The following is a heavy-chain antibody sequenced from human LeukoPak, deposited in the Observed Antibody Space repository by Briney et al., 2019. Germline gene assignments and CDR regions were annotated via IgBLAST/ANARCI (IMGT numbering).Heavy chain of an antibody. J-gene: IGHJ3*02. Sequence: PSETLSLTCTVSGGSISNSSYYWGCIRQPPGKGLEWIGSIYYSGSTYYNPSLKSRVTISVDTSKNQFSLKLSSVTAADTAVYYCAREIASGDNGAFDIWGQGTMVTVSS. CDR1: GGSISNSSYY. V-gene: IGHV4-39*07. CDR2: IYYSGST. D-gene: IGHD3-10*01. CDR3: AREIASGDNGAFDI.